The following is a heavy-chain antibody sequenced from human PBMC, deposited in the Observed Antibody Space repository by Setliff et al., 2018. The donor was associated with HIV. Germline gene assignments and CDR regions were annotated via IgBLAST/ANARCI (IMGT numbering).Heavy chain of an antibody. CDR3: ARGGGTSSPIDYHYYIDV. CDR2: IYYTGSP. V-gene: IGHV4-39*01. D-gene: IGHD6-6*01. Sequence: PSETLSLTCTVSGGSIKSSSYYWGWVRQPPGKGLEWIGGIYYTGSPFYNPSLKSRVTISVDTSNNQFSLKLSSVTAADTAVYYCARGGGTSSPIDYHYYIDVWGKGTTVTVSS. CDR1: GGSIKSSSYY. J-gene: IGHJ6*03.